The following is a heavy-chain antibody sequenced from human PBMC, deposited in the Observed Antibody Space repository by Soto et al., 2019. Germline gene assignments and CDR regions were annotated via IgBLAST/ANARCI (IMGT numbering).Heavy chain of an antibody. V-gene: IGHV4-4*02. CDR1: GVSISSGKG. D-gene: IGHD6-6*01. CDR2: IFHDGTA. Sequence: SETLSLTCAVSGVSISSGKGWTWVRQTPQRGLEYIGEIFHDGTANYYPSFERRVAISVDTSKNQFSLKLTSVTAADTAIYFCARLVYDARLNYMYFDFWGQGALVTVSS. CDR3: ARLVYDARLNYMYFDF. J-gene: IGHJ4*02.